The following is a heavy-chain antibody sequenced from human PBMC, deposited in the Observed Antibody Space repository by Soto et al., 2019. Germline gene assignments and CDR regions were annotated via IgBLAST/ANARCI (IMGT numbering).Heavy chain of an antibody. D-gene: IGHD3-9*01. Sequence: ASVKVSCKASGYTFTSYGISWVRHAPGQGLEWMGWISAYNGNTNYAQKLQGRVTMTTDTSTSTAYMELRSLRSDDTAVYYCARVLVLRYVDGLPSPGQKWFDSWGQGTRVTVFS. CDR3: ARVLVLRYVDGLPSPGQKWFDS. V-gene: IGHV1-18*01. CDR1: GYTFTSYG. J-gene: IGHJ5*01. CDR2: ISAYNGNT.